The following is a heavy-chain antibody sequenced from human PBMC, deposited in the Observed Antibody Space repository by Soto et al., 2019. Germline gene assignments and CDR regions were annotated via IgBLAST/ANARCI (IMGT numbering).Heavy chain of an antibody. J-gene: IGHJ3*02. CDR1: GYSFTNYW. CDR3: ARPLRHYYGSGNFYNNDAFDI. V-gene: IGHV5-51*01. CDR2: IYPGDSET. D-gene: IGHD3-10*01. Sequence: PGESLKISSRGSGYSFTNYWIGWVRQMPGKGLEWLGIIYPGDSETRYSPSFQGQVTISADQSISTAYMYWSSLKASDTAMYYCARPLRHYYGSGNFYNNDAFDIWGQGTMVTVSS.